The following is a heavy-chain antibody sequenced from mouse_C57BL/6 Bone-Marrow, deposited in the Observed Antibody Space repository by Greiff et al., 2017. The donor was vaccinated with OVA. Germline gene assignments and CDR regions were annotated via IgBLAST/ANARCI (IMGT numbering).Heavy chain of an antibody. CDR3: AAVVASYYAMDY. D-gene: IGHD1-1*01. V-gene: IGHV1-69*01. CDR2: IDHSDSYT. Sequence: QVQLQQPGAELVMPGASVKLSCKASGYTFTSYWMHWVKQRPGQGLEWIGEIDHSDSYTNYNQKFKGKSTLTVDKSSSTAYMQLSSLTSEDSAVYYCAAVVASYYAMDYWGQGTSVTVSS. J-gene: IGHJ4*01. CDR1: GYTFTSYW.